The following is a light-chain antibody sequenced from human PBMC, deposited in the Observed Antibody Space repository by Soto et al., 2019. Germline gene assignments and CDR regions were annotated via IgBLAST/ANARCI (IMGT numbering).Light chain of an antibody. V-gene: IGLV2-8*01. CDR2: EVS. CDR1: GSDVGGYNY. Sequence: QSALTQPPSASGSPGQSVTISCTGTGSDVGGYNYVSWYQQHPGKAPKLMIYEVSKRPSGVPARFSGSKSGNTASLTVSGLQAEDEADYYCSSYAGSNTHVVFGGGTKLTVL. J-gene: IGLJ2*01. CDR3: SSYAGSNTHVV.